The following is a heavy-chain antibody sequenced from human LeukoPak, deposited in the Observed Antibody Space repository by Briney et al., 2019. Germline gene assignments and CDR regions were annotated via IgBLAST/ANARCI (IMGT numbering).Heavy chain of an antibody. V-gene: IGHV3-64*01. D-gene: IGHD2-2*01. CDR1: GFTFSSYA. CDR2: ISSNGGST. Sequence: GGSLRLSCAAPGFTFSSYAMHWVRQAPGKGLEYVSAISSNGGSTYYANSVKGRFTISRDNSKNTLYLQMGSLRAEDMAVYYCARGGLGPGDIVVVPAVNFDYWGQGTLVTVSS. J-gene: IGHJ4*02. CDR3: ARGGLGPGDIVVVPAVNFDY.